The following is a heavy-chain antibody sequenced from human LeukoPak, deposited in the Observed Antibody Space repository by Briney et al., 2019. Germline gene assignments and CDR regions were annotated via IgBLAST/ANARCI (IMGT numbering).Heavy chain of an antibody. Sequence: PSETLSLTCTISGDSISNYYWTWIRQPPGKGLEWIGYIYYSGSTNYNPSLKSRVTISVDTSRNQFSLKLSSVTAADTAVYYCARGPRPYDSSGYYYYWGQGTLVTVSS. CDR2: IYYSGST. V-gene: IGHV4-59*01. J-gene: IGHJ4*02. CDR1: GDSISNYY. D-gene: IGHD3-22*01. CDR3: ARGPRPYDSSGYYYY.